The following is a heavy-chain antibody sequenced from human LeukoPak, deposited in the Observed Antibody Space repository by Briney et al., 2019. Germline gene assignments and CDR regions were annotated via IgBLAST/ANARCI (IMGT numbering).Heavy chain of an antibody. V-gene: IGHV3-20*04. J-gene: IGHJ3*02. CDR3: ARRFALAFDI. D-gene: IGHD3-10*01. Sequence: PGGSLRLSCAASGFTFDDDGMSWVRQAPGKGLEWVSGNNWNGGSTGYADSVKGRFTISRDNAKTSLYLQMHSLRAEDTALYYCARRFALAFDIWGQGTMVTVSS. CDR1: GFTFDDDG. CDR2: NNWNGGST.